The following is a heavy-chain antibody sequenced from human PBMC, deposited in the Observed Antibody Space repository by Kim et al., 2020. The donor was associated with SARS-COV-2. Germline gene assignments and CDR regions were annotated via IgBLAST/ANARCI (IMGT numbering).Heavy chain of an antibody. CDR2: INTDGSDT. Sequence: GGSLRLSCAASGFTFSSYWMHWVRQVPGKGLEWVSGINTDGSDTRYADSVKGRFSISRDNAKNTVYLQVNSLITEDTAVYYCARDFKDLGSWGQGTLVTVSS. J-gene: IGHJ4*02. CDR3: ARDFKDLGS. V-gene: IGHV3-74*01. CDR1: GFTFSSYW.